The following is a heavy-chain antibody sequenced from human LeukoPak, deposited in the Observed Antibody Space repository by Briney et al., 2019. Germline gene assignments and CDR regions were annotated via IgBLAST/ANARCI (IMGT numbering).Heavy chain of an antibody. J-gene: IGHJ4*02. CDR2: INPSGGST. D-gene: IGHD3-16*01. Sequence: ASVKVSCKASGYTFTSYYMHWVRQAPGQGLEWMGIINPSGGSTSCAQKFQGRVTMTRDTSTSTVYMELSSLRSEDTAVYCCARDLIDYVWGSYRTPLDYWGQGTLVTVSS. CDR1: GYTFTSYY. V-gene: IGHV1-46*01. CDR3: ARDLIDYVWGSYRTPLDY.